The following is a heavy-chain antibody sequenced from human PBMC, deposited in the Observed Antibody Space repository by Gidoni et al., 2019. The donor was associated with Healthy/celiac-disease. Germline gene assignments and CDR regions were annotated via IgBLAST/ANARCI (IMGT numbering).Heavy chain of an antibody. CDR2: IYYGVST. CDR3: ARFTSGSLAYYFDY. CDR1: GGSISSSSYY. J-gene: IGHJ4*02. D-gene: IGHD1-26*01. Sequence: QLQLQESGPGLVKPSETPSLTCTASGGSISSSSYYWGWLRQPPGKGLEWIGSIYYGVSTYYNPSLKSRVTISVDTSKNQFSLKLSSVTAADTAVYYCARFTSGSLAYYFDYWGQGTLVTVSS. V-gene: IGHV4-39*01.